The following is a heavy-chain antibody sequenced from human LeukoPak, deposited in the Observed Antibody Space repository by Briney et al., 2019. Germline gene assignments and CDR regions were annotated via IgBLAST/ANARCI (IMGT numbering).Heavy chain of an antibody. CDR3: AKRYGDSTGWFFDF. V-gene: IGHV3-23*01. Sequence: GGSLRLSCEGSRYTFDSYAMSWVRQAPGKGVEWVSSINGGGDITYYAESLKGRFTVSRDNSKNTLFLQMNSLRAEDTAVFYCAKRYGDSTGWFFDFWGQGSLVTVSS. D-gene: IGHD6-13*01. CDR1: RYTFDSYA. CDR2: INGGGDIT. J-gene: IGHJ4*02.